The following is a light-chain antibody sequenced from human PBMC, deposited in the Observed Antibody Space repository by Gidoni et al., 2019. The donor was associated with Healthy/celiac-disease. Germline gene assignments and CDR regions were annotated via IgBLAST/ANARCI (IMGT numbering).Light chain of an antibody. CDR1: QSVSSSY. CDR2: DAS. V-gene: IGKV3-20*01. CDR3: QQYGSSPRYT. Sequence: EIVFTQSPGTLSLSPGERATLSCRASQSVSSSYLAWYQQKPGQAPRRLIYDASSRATGIPDRFSGSGSETDFTLTISRLEPEDFAVYYCQQYGSSPRYTFGQGTKLEIK. J-gene: IGKJ2*01.